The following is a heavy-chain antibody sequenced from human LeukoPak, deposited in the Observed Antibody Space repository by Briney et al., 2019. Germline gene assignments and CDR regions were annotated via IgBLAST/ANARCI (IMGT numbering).Heavy chain of an antibody. J-gene: IGHJ5*02. CDR1: GFTFSNYW. CDR2: IKHDGGEE. V-gene: IGHV3-7*04. Sequence: GGSLRLSCAASGFTFSNYWMTWVRQAPGKGLEWVANIKHDGGEEYYVDSVKGRFTISRDNAKNSLYLQMNSLRAEDTAVYYCARQPLFPHRFDPWGQGTLVTVSS. CDR3: ARQPLFPHRFDP.